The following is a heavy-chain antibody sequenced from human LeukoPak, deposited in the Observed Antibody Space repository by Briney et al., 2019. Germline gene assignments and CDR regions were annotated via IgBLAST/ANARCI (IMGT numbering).Heavy chain of an antibody. CDR3: ATTNIAVAGTNGDFDY. CDR1: GYSFTSYW. Sequence: GESLKISCKGSGYSFTSYWIVWVRQMPGKGLEWMGIIYPADSDTRYSPSFQGQVTISADKSINTAYLQWSSLKASDTAMYYCATTNIAVAGTNGDFDYWGQGTLVTVSS. V-gene: IGHV5-51*01. CDR2: IYPADSDT. D-gene: IGHD6-19*01. J-gene: IGHJ4*02.